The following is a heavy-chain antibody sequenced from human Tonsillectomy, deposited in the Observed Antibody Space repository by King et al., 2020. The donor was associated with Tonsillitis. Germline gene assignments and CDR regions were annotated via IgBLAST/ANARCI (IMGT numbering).Heavy chain of an antibody. D-gene: IGHD6-19*01. CDR2: IFTIGST. V-gene: IGHV4-4*07. CDR1: GGSISSYY. Sequence: QLQESGPGLVKPSETLSLTCTGSGGSISSYYWSWIRQPAGKGLGWIGRIFTIGSTNSNPSLKSRVTMSVETSKNQFSLKLSSVTAADTAVYYCARDRRGWDAFDIWGQGTMVTVSS. J-gene: IGHJ3*02. CDR3: ARDRRGWDAFDI.